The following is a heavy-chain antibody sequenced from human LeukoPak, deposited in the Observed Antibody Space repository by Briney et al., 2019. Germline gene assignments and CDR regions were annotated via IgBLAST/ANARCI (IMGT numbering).Heavy chain of an antibody. V-gene: IGHV3-23*01. CDR2: ISGSGGST. D-gene: IGHD3-10*01. CDR1: GFTFSSYA. Sequence: GGSLRLSCAASGFTFSSYAMSWVRQAPGKGLEWVSGISGSGGSTYYADSVKGRFTISRDNSKNTLYLQMNSLRAEDTAVYYCAKVSYYGSGSLPYYYYGMDVWGQGTTVTVSS. CDR3: AKVSYYGSGSLPYYYYGMDV. J-gene: IGHJ6*02.